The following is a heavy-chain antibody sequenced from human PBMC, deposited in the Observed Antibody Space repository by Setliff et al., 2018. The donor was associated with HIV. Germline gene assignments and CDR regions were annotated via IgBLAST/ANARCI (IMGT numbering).Heavy chain of an antibody. CDR3: ARGLEEAFLSYEAFDI. CDR1: GFTFNKYV. CDR2: ISSGGRYI. V-gene: IGHV3-21*01. Sequence: GGSLRLSCAASGFTFNKYVMNWVRQAPGKGLGWVSSISSGGRYIYYADSLKGRFTISRDNAKKSLFLQLSSLRAEDTAVYYCARGLEEAFLSYEAFDIWGQGTMVTVSS. J-gene: IGHJ3*02. D-gene: IGHD3-3*02.